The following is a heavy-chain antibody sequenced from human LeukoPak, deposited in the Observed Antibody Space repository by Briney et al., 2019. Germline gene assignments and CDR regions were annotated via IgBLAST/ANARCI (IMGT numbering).Heavy chain of an antibody. D-gene: IGHD1-14*01. CDR2: IYPGDSDT. CDR1: GYGFTSYC. J-gene: IGHJ3*02. Sequence: GVSLKICSKGSGYGFTSYCIGWARPVPRKGLEWMGIIYPGDSDTRYSPSFQCQVTISADKSISTAYLQCSCLKASDTAMYYCARQGPGDAFDIWGQGTMVTVSS. V-gene: IGHV5-51*01. CDR3: ARQGPGDAFDI.